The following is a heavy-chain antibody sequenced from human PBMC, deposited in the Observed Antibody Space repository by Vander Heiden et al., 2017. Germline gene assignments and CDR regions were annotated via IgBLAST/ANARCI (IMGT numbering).Heavy chain of an antibody. CDR2: IWYDGSNQ. CDR1: GFTFSGYA. V-gene: IGHV3-33*01. D-gene: IGHD1-26*01. J-gene: IGHJ4*02. Sequence: QVQLVESGGGVVQPGRSLRLSCAASGFTFSGYAMHWVRQAPGKGLEWVAVIWYDGSNQYYAESVKGRFTVSRDNSKNTLYLQMNSLRAEDTAVYYCAREGRWGTSYTFLDYWGQGTLVTVSS. CDR3: AREGRWGTSYTFLDY.